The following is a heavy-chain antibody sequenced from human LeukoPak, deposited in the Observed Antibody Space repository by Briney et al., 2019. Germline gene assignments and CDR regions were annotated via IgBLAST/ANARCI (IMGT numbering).Heavy chain of an antibody. Sequence: GGSLRLSCAASGFTVSSNYMSWVRQAPGKGLEWVSVIYSGGSTYYADSVKGRFTISRDNSKNTLYLQMNSLRAEDTAVYYCARAYSNHADYAFDIWGQGTMVTVSS. J-gene: IGHJ3*02. CDR2: IYSGGST. V-gene: IGHV3-53*01. CDR3: ARAYSNHADYAFDI. CDR1: GFTVSSNY. D-gene: IGHD2-21*01.